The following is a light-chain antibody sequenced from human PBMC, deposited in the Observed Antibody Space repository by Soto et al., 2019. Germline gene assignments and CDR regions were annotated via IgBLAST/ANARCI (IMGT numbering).Light chain of an antibody. CDR1: SRDIGGYNW. CDR2: EVS. V-gene: IGLV2-14*01. J-gene: IGLJ3*02. Sequence: QCTLTEPTSVSGAPGQSITISCAGTSRDIGGYNWVSWYQQHPGKAPQLIIFEVSNRPSGVSNRFSGSKSGNTASLTISGLQADDEADYYCTSYTSTTWVFGGGTQLTVL. CDR3: TSYTSTTWV.